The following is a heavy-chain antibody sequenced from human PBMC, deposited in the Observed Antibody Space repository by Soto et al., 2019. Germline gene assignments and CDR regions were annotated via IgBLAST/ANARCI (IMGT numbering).Heavy chain of an antibody. CDR1: GFTFSSYG. V-gene: IGHV3-33*01. Sequence: GGSLRLSCAASGFTFSSYGMHWVRQAPGKGLEWVAVIWYDGSNKYYADSVKGRFTISRDNSKNTLYLQMNSLRAEDTAVYYCARGGASSTVTTYYYYYGMDVWGQGTTVTVSS. CDR2: IWYDGSNK. D-gene: IGHD4-4*01. CDR3: ARGGASSTVTTYYYYYGMDV. J-gene: IGHJ6*02.